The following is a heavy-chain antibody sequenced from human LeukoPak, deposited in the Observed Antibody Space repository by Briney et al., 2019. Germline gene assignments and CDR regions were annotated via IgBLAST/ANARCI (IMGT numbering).Heavy chain of an antibody. V-gene: IGHV4-4*02. CDR2: IYHSGST. D-gene: IGHD2-15*01. CDR1: GGSISSGNW. Sequence: SETLSLTCAVSGGSISSGNWWSWVRQPPGKGLEWIGEIYHSGSTNYNPSLKSRVTISVDKSKNHFSLNLTSVTAADTAVYFCAKEAVAAGPHYFDYWGQGTLVTVSS. J-gene: IGHJ4*02. CDR3: AKEAVAAGPHYFDY.